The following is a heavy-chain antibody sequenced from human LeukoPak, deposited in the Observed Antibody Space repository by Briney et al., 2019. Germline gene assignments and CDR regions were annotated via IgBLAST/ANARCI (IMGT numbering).Heavy chain of an antibody. CDR1: GFTFSSYS. V-gene: IGHV3-53*01. D-gene: IGHD3-16*01. J-gene: IGHJ3*02. CDR2: IYTDGRT. Sequence: GSLRLSCAASGFTFSSYSMNWVRQAPGKGLEWVSIIYTDGRTSYAASVKGRFTISTDNSKNTLYLQVNGLRAEDTAVYYCARGESHLGAFDIWGQGTVVIVSS. CDR3: ARGESHLGAFDI.